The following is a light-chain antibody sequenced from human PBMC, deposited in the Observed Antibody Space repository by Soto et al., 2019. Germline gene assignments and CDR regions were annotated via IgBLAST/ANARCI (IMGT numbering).Light chain of an antibody. CDR2: GAS. J-gene: IGKJ3*01. V-gene: IGKV3-20*01. CDR3: QQHGSSPRGGFT. CDR1: QSVSTGY. Sequence: EIVLTQSPGILSLSPGERATLSCRASQSVSTGYLAWYQQKPGQAPRLLIYGASSRATGIPDRFSGSGSGTDFTLTISRLEPEDFAVYYCQQHGSSPRGGFTFGPGTKVDIK.